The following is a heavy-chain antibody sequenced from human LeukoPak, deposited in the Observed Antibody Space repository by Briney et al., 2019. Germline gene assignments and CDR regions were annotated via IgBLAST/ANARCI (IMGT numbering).Heavy chain of an antibody. CDR2: INPNSGGT. J-gene: IGHJ4*02. Sequence: ASVKVSCKASGYAFTGYYMHWVRQAPGQGLEWMGWINPNSGGTNYAQKFQGRVTMTRDTSISTAYMELSRLRSDDTAVYYCARTEPRLSDYYLDYWGQGTLVTVSS. D-gene: IGHD1-26*01. V-gene: IGHV1-2*02. CDR1: GYAFTGYY. CDR3: ARTEPRLSDYYLDY.